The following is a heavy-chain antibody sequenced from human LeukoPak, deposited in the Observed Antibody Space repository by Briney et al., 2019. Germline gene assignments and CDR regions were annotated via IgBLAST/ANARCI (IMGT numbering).Heavy chain of an antibody. Sequence: GGSLRLSCAASGFAFSSYAMTWVRQAPGKGLEWVSGINGRGADTNYAESVEGRFTISRQNSANTLYLQMNSLKPEDTAIYYCAKDRFSSSWTDYWGQGTLVTVSS. D-gene: IGHD6-13*01. V-gene: IGHV3-23*01. CDR3: AKDRFSSSWTDY. CDR1: GFAFSSYA. CDR2: INGRGADT. J-gene: IGHJ4*02.